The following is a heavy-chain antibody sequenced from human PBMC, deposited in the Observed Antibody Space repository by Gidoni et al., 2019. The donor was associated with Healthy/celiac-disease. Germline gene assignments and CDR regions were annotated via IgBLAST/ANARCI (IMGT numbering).Heavy chain of an antibody. Sequence: EVQLVESGGGLVQPGGSLRLSCAASGLPFSSYWMSWVRQAPGKGLGGVANIKQDGSEKYYVDSVKGRFTISRDNAKNSLYLQMNSLRAEDTAVYYCARDRSSGWYSEEAYFDYWGQGTLVTVSS. CDR2: IKQDGSEK. CDR3: ARDRSSGWYSEEAYFDY. CDR1: GLPFSSYW. D-gene: IGHD6-19*01. V-gene: IGHV3-7*01. J-gene: IGHJ4*02.